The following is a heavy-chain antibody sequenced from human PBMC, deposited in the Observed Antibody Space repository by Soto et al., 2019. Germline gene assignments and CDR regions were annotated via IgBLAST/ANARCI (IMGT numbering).Heavy chain of an antibody. D-gene: IGHD4-17*01. CDR1: VFTFSSYE. Sequence: SLRLSCSASVFTFSSYEMNWFRQAPGKGLEWVSYISSSGSTIYYADSVKGRFTISRDNAKNSLYLQMNSLRAEDTAVYYCARSDYGGPNYWGQGTLVTVSS. CDR2: ISSSGSTI. CDR3: ARSDYGGPNY. J-gene: IGHJ4*02. V-gene: IGHV3-48*03.